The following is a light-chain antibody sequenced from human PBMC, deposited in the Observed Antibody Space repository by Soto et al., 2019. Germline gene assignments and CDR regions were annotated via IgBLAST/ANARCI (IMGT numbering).Light chain of an antibody. CDR2: AAS. CDR1: QDISGW. J-gene: IGKJ5*01. CDR3: QHYNSFPIT. Sequence: DLQMTQSPSSVSASVGDRVTITCRASQDISGWLAWFQQKPGKAPNLLIYAASILQSGVPSRFSGSGSGTDFTLTITYLQPEDIGTYYCQHYNSFPITFGQGTRLDIK. V-gene: IGKV1D-12*01.